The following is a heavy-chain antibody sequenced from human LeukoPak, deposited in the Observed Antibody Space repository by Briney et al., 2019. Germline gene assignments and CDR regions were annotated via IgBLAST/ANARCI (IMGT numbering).Heavy chain of an antibody. V-gene: IGHV3-48*02. J-gene: IGHJ4*02. Sequence: PGGSLRLSCAASGFXFSSFSMNWVRQAPGKGQEWVSYISGDSSTIYYADSVKGRFTISRDSAKNSLYLQMSSLRDEDTAVYYCARDLHSGAYTFDYWGQGTLVTVSS. D-gene: IGHD1-26*01. CDR1: GFXFSSFS. CDR2: ISGDSSTI. CDR3: ARDLHSGAYTFDY.